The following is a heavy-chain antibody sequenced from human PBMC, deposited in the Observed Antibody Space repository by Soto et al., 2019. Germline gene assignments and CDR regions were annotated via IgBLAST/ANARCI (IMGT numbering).Heavy chain of an antibody. CDR3: AKDNPGDYYYYMDV. Sequence: EVQLVESGGGLVQPGRSLRLSCAASGFTFDDYAMHWVRKAPGKGLEWVSGISWNSGSIGYADSVKGRFTISRDNAKNSLYLQMNSLRAEDTALYYCAKDNPGDYYYYMDVWGKGTTVTVSS. CDR2: ISWNSGSI. V-gene: IGHV3-9*01. CDR1: GFTFDDYA. D-gene: IGHD7-27*01. J-gene: IGHJ6*03.